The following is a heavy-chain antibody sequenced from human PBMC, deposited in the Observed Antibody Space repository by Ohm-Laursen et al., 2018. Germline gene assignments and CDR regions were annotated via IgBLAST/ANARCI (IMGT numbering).Heavy chain of an antibody. CDR2: IVVGSGNT. CDR1: GFTFTSSA. CDR3: AAGYCSSTSCRTLNGMDV. J-gene: IGHJ6*02. D-gene: IGHD2-2*01. V-gene: IGHV1-58*01. Sequence: SVKVSCKASGFTFTSSAVQWVRQARGQRLEWIGWIVVGSGNTNHAQKFQERVTITRDMSTSTAYMELSSLRSEDTAVYYCAAGYCSSTSCRTLNGMDVWGQGTTVTVSS.